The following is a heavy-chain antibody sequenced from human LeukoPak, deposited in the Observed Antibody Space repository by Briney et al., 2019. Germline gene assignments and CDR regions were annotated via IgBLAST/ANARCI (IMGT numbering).Heavy chain of an antibody. J-gene: IGHJ6*02. D-gene: IGHD3-10*01. CDR3: ARHGVHSSYYYGLDV. V-gene: IGHV4-59*08. CDR2: INYSGTT. CDR1: GGSISSYY. Sequence: PSETLSLTCTVSGGSISSYYWSWIRQPPGKGLEWIGYINYSGTTNYNPSIKRRVTISVDTSKNQFSLKLTSVTAADTAVYYCARHGVHSSYYYGLDVWGQGTRVTVSS.